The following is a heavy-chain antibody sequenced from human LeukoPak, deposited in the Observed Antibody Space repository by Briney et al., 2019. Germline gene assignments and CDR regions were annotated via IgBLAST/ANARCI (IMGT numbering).Heavy chain of an antibody. Sequence: PGGSLSLSCTASGFTISSYGMSWVRQAPGKGLEWVSAISGGADSTYYADYVKGRFTISRDSSKNTLYLQMDSLRAEDTAIYYCAKDSPVCTYWGQGTLVTVSS. J-gene: IGHJ4*02. CDR2: ISGGADST. V-gene: IGHV3-23*01. CDR3: AKDSPVCTY. CDR1: GFTISSYG. D-gene: IGHD2-8*01.